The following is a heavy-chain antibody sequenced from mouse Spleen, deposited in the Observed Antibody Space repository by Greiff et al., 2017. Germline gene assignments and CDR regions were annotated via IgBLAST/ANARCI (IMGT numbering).Heavy chain of an antibody. D-gene: IGHD3-1*01. CDR2: INPNNGGT. Sequence: VQLQQSGAELARPGASVKLSCKASGYTFTDYNMHWVKQSHGKSLEWIGYINPNNGGTSYNQKFKGKATLTVNKSSSTAYMELRSLTSEDSAVYYCARGGLRYYWYFDVWGAGTTVTVSS. V-gene: IGHV1-22*01. CDR1: GYTFTDYN. CDR3: ARGGLRYYWYFDV. J-gene: IGHJ1*01.